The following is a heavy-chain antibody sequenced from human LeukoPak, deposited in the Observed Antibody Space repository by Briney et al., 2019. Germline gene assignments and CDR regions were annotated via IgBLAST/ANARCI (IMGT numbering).Heavy chain of an antibody. Sequence: SVKVSCKASGGTFSSYAISWVRQAPGQGLEWMGGIIPIFGTANYAQKFQGRVTITADESMSTAYMELSSLRSEDTAVYYCARDKRYCSGGSCYSSFDYWGQGTLVTVSS. CDR1: GGTFSSYA. V-gene: IGHV1-69*13. D-gene: IGHD2-15*01. CDR2: IIPIFGTA. CDR3: ARDKRYCSGGSCYSSFDY. J-gene: IGHJ4*02.